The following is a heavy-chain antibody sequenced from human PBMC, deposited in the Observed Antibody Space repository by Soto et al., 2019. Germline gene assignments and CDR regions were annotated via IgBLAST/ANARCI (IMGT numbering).Heavy chain of an antibody. V-gene: IGHV2-5*02. CDR2: IYWDDDK. D-gene: IGHD5-18*01. CDR3: AHRGYMYGNWDHGYFDY. Sequence: QITLKESGPTRVRPTQTLALTYTFSGFSLTTSGVGVGWIRKTPGKALEWLAVIYWDDDKRYSPSLKSRLTITKDTSKNQVVLIMADMDPVDTATYFCAHRGYMYGNWDHGYFDYWGQGTLVTVSS. CDR1: GFSLTTSGVG. J-gene: IGHJ4*02.